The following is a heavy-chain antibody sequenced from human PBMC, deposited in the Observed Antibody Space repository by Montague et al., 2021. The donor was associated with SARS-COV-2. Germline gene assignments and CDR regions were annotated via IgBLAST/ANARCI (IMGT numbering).Heavy chain of an antibody. V-gene: IGHV4-59*02. CDR1: GASVGSYD. CDR3: ARETMSADAFDL. J-gene: IGHJ3*01. Sequence: SETLSLTCTVSGASVGSYDWGWIRQSPGKGLEWIGYFYSVGSTDYNPSLKSRATISRDTSKNQFSLKVRSVTAADTAVYYCARETMSADAFDLWGQGTLVTVSS. D-gene: IGHD1-14*01. CDR2: FYSVGST.